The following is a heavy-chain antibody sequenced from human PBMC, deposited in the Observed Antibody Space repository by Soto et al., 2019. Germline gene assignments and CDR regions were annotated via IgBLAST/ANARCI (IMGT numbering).Heavy chain of an antibody. Sequence: QVQLVQSGAEVKKPGASVKVSCKASGYTFTSYDINWVRQATGQGLEWMGWMNPNSGNTGYAQKFQGRDXXTXIXXNSTAYMEQSNLRSEGTAVYYGARRDDIWPGYHGYWGQGTLVTVSS. CDR2: MNPNSGNT. D-gene: IGHD3-9*01. CDR1: GYTFTSYD. J-gene: IGHJ4*02. V-gene: IGHV1-8*01. CDR3: ARRDDIWPGYHGY.